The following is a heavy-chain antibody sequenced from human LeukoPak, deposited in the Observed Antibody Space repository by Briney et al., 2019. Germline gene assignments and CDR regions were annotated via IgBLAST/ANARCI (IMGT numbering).Heavy chain of an antibody. V-gene: IGHV4-59*01. D-gene: IGHD2-2*01. CDR3: ARSRVSRSYYFDY. CDR2: IYYSGST. J-gene: IGHJ4*02. CDR1: GGSISSYY. Sequence: SETLSLTCTVSGGSISSYYWSWIRQPPGKGLEWIGYIYYSGSTNYNPSLKSRVTTSVDTSKNQFSLKLSSVTAADTAVYYCARSRVSRSYYFDYWGQGTLVTVSS.